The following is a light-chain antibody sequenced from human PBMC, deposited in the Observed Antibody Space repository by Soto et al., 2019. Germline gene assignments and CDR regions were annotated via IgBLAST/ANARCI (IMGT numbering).Light chain of an antibody. Sequence: DIQMTQSPSSLSASVGDRVTITCQASQDISNYLNWYQQKPGKAPKLLIYDAINLETGVPSRFSGGGSGTDFTVTISSLQPEDIATYYCQRYDNVPLTFGGGTRVEIK. CDR3: QRYDNVPLT. CDR2: DAI. CDR1: QDISNY. V-gene: IGKV1-33*01. J-gene: IGKJ4*01.